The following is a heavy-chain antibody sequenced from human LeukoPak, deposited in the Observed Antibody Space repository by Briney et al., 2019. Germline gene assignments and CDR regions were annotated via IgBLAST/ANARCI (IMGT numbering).Heavy chain of an antibody. V-gene: IGHV4-39*07. D-gene: IGHD3-10*01. CDR1: GGSIRSSSHY. CDR2: IYHSGTT. J-gene: IGHJ4*02. Sequence: SETLSLTCTVSGGSIRSSSHYWGWIRQPPGEGLEWIGIIYHSGTTYYNASLKSRVTLSVDTSKNQFSLKLSSVTAADTAVYYCARDSRITWMSLDYWGQGTLVTVSS. CDR3: ARDSRITWMSLDY.